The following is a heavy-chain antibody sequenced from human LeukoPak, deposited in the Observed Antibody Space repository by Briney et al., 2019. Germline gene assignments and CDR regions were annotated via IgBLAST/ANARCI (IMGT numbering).Heavy chain of an antibody. CDR1: GGSIRSSYYY. CDR2: IYDSGST. CDR3: ARHYGP. V-gene: IGHV4-39*01. J-gene: IGHJ5*02. Sequence: SSETLSLTCTVSGGSIRSSYYYWGWIRQPPGKGLEWIGSIYDSGSTYYNPSLKSRVTISVDTSKNQFSLKLNSVTAADTAVYYRARHYGPWGQGTLVTVSS. D-gene: IGHD3-10*01.